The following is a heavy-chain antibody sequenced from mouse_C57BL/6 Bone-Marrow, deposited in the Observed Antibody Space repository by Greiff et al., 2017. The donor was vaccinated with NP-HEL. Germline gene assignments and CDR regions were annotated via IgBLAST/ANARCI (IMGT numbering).Heavy chain of an antibody. D-gene: IGHD1-1*01. J-gene: IGHJ3*01. CDR3: ARAYGSSSFAY. CDR1: GFTFSSYA. Sequence: DVKLVESGGGLVKPGGSLKLSCAASGFTFSSYAMSWVRQTPEKRLEWVATISDGGSYTYYPDNVKGRFTISRDNAKNNLYLQMSHLKSEDTAMYYCARAYGSSSFAYWGQGTLVTVSA. V-gene: IGHV5-4*03. CDR2: ISDGGSYT.